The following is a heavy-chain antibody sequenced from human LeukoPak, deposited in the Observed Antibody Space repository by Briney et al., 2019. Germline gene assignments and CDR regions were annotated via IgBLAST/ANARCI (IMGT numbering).Heavy chain of an antibody. CDR3: AKDLRPGITMIVVRSPPEY. Sequence: PGGSLRLSCAASGFTFSSYGMHWVRQAPGKGLEWVAVILYDGSNKYYADSVKGRFTISRDNSKNTLYLQMNSLRAEDTAVYYCAKDLRPGITMIVVRSPPEYWGQGTLVTVSS. D-gene: IGHD3-22*01. CDR1: GFTFSSYG. V-gene: IGHV3-30*18. J-gene: IGHJ4*02. CDR2: ILYDGSNK.